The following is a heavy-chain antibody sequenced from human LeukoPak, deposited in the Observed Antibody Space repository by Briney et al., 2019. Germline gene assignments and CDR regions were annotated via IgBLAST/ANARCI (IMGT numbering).Heavy chain of an antibody. CDR1: GFTFSSYE. J-gene: IGHJ4*02. D-gene: IGHD6-19*01. CDR3: VRAKSVRYGSGWPTLFDY. CDR2: ISSSACAI. V-gene: IGHV3-48*03. Sequence: PGGSLRLSCAASGFTFSSYEMNWVRQAPGMGLEWLSYISSSACAIYYADSVKGRLTISRDNAKNSLYLQMNSLRAEDTAVYYCVRAKSVRYGSGWPTLFDYWGQGTLVTVSS.